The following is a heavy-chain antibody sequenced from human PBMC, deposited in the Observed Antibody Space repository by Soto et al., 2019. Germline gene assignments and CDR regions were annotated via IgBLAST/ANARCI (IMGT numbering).Heavy chain of an antibody. Sequence: QVQLQQSGPGPVKPSQTLSLTCAISGDSVSSYSAAWNWIRQSPSRGLEWLGRTYYRSKWYNDYAVSVKSRITINPDTAKNHVSLQLNSVTPEDTAVYDYAKGADYFDYWGQGTLVTVSS. V-gene: IGHV6-1*01. CDR2: TYYRSKWYN. J-gene: IGHJ4*02. CDR1: GDSVSSYSAA. CDR3: AKGADYFDY.